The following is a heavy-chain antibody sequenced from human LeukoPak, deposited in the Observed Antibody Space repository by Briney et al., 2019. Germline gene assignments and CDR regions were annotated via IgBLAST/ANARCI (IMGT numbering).Heavy chain of an antibody. D-gene: IGHD2-15*01. CDR1: GYTFTSYA. J-gene: IGHJ5*02. Sequence: GASVKVSCKASGYTFTSYAMNWVRQAPGQGLEWMGWMNPNSGDTGYAQKFQGRVNIIRNTSISTAYMELSSLRAEDTAVYYCARDSDLGGFSWFDPWGQGTLVTVSS. V-gene: IGHV1-8*03. CDR2: MNPNSGDT. CDR3: ARDSDLGGFSWFDP.